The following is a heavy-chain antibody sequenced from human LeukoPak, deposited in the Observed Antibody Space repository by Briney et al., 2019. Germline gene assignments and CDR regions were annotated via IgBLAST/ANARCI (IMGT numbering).Heavy chain of an antibody. V-gene: IGHV3-23*01. CDR1: GFTFSNYA. CDR3: ARLSGSFLDY. J-gene: IGHJ4*02. CDR2: ISASGDNT. D-gene: IGHD1-26*01. Sequence: GGSLRLSCAASGFTFSNYAMCWVRQAPGKGLEWVSAISASGDNTYYADSLKGRIAISRDNSKSTLYLQMNSLRAEDTAVYYCARLSGSFLDYWGQGTLVTVSS.